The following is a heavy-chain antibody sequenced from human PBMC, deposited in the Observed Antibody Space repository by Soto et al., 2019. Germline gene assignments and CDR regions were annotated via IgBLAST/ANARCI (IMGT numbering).Heavy chain of an antibody. CDR2: ISYDGSNK. V-gene: IGHV3-30*18. D-gene: IGHD3-10*01. Sequence: GGSLRLSCAASGFTFSSYGMHWVRQAPGKGLEWVAVISYDGSNKYYADSVKGRFTISRDNSKNTLYLQMNSLRAEDTAVYYCAKDPTFDYGNAEYFQHWGQGTLVTVSS. J-gene: IGHJ1*01. CDR3: AKDPTFDYGNAEYFQH. CDR1: GFTFSSYG.